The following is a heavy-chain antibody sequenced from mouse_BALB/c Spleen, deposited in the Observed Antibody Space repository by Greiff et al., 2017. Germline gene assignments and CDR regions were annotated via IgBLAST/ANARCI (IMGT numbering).Heavy chain of an antibody. CDR3: ARGRNGLDY. Sequence: EVKLVESGGGLVQPGGSRKLSCAASGFTFSSFGMHWVRQAPEKGLEWVAYISSGSSTIYYADTVKGRFTISRDNPKNTLFLQMTSLRSEDTAMYYCARGRNGLDYWGQGTTLTVSS. D-gene: IGHD1-1*02. CDR2: ISSGSSTI. J-gene: IGHJ2*01. V-gene: IGHV5-17*02. CDR1: GFTFSSFG.